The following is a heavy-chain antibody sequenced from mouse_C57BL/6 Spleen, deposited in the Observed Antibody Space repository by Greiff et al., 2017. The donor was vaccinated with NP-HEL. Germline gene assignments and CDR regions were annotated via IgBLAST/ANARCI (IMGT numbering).Heavy chain of an antibody. Sequence: QVQLQQSGPELVKPGASVKISCKASGYTFSDYYINWVKQRPGQGLEWIRWIFPGSGSTYYNEKFKGKATLTVDKSSSTAYMLLSSLTSEDSAVYFCARRGLLRPSFAYWGQGTLVTVSA. CDR1: GYTFSDYY. D-gene: IGHD1-2*01. CDR2: IFPGSGST. J-gene: IGHJ3*01. CDR3: ARRGLLRPSFAY. V-gene: IGHV1-75*01.